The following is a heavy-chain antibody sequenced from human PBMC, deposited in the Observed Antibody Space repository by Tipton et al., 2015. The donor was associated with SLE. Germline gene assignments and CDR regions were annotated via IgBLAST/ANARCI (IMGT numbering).Heavy chain of an antibody. CDR1: GVSITSGTYY. V-gene: IGHV4-39*07. CDR3: AKLWNNYYDAFDI. J-gene: IGHJ3*02. D-gene: IGHD2-21*01. Sequence: TLSLTCTVSGVSITSGTYYWSWIRQSPGKGLEWIGSSHYSGSTFYSSSFESRVTISLDTPNNQFSLRLISVTAADTAVYYCAKLWNNYYDAFDIWGQGTTVSVSS. CDR2: SHYSGST.